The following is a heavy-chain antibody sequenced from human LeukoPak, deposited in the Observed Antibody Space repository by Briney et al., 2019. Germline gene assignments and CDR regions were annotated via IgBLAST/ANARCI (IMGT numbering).Heavy chain of an antibody. CDR3: ARGQQWLVASWFDP. D-gene: IGHD6-19*01. V-gene: IGHV7-4-1*02. CDR1: GYTFTSYA. Sequence: ASVKVSCKASGYTFTSYAMNWVRQAPGQGLEWMGWINTNTGNPTYAQGFTGRFVFSLDTSVSTAYLQISSLKAEDTAVYYCARGQQWLVASWFDPWGQGTLVTVSS. CDR2: INTNTGNP. J-gene: IGHJ5*02.